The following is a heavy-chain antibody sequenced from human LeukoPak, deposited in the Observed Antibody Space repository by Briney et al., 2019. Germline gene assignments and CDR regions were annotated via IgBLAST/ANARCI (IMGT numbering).Heavy chain of an antibody. V-gene: IGHV4-30-4*01. CDR2: IYYSGST. J-gene: IGHJ4*02. CDR3: ARDPGGYGGNSYFDY. D-gene: IGHD4-23*01. CDR1: GGSISSGDYY. Sequence: PSETLSLTCTVSGGSISSGDYYWSWIRQPPGKGLEWIGYIYYSGSTYYNPSLKSRVTISVDTSKNQFSLKLSSVTAADTAVYYCARDPGGYGGNSYFDYWGQGTLVTVSS.